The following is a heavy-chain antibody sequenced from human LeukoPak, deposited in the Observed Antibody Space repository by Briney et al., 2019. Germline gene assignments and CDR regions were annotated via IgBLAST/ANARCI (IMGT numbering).Heavy chain of an antibody. D-gene: IGHD3-10*01. J-gene: IGHJ3*02. Sequence: GSLRPSCAASGFTFSNYGMHWVRQAPGKGLEWVVVISYDGSNKYYADSVKGRFTISRDNSKNTLYLQMNSLRAEDTAVYYCANGYYYGSGSYYKEAFDIWGQGTTVTVSS. CDR1: GFTFSNYG. V-gene: IGHV3-30*18. CDR3: ANGYYYGSGSYYKEAFDI. CDR2: ISYDGSNK.